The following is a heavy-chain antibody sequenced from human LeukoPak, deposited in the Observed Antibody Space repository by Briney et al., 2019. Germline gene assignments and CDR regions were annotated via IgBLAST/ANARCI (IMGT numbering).Heavy chain of an antibody. CDR3: ARSLGTYYYYDSSGYYY. CDR1: GFTFSSYS. D-gene: IGHD3-22*01. J-gene: IGHJ4*02. Sequence: GGSLRLSCAASGFTFSSYSMDWVRQAPGKGLEWVSYISSSSTIIYYADSVKGRFTISRDSAKNSLYLQMNSLRAEDTAVYYCARSLGTYYYYDSSGYYYWGQGTLVTVSS. CDR2: ISSSSTII. V-gene: IGHV3-48*01.